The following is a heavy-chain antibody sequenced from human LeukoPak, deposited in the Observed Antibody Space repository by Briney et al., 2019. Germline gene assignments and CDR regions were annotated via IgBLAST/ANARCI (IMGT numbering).Heavy chain of an antibody. CDR3: AKVPHGDYAVDY. V-gene: IGHV3-30*18. CDR1: GFTFSNYA. D-gene: IGHD4-17*01. J-gene: IGHJ4*02. CDR2: ISYDGSNK. Sequence: GGSLRLSCAASGFTFSNYAMSWVRQAPGKGLEWVAVISYDGSNKYYADSVKGRFTISRDNSKNTLYLQMNSLRAEDTAVYYCAKVPHGDYAVDYWGQGTLVTVSS.